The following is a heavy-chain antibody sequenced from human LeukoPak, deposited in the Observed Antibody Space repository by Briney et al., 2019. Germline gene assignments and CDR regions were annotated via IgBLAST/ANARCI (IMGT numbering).Heavy chain of an antibody. V-gene: IGHV3-23*01. D-gene: IGHD3-16*02. Sequence: GGSLRLSCAASGFTFSSYAMSWVRQAPGKGLEWVSTISNSDGKTYYVDSVKGRFTISRDNSKNTLYVQMNSLTAEDTAIYYCAKRGAEVGVTVAPGDYWGQGTLVTVSS. J-gene: IGHJ4*02. CDR2: ISNSDGKT. CDR1: GFTFSSYA. CDR3: AKRGAEVGVTVAPGDY.